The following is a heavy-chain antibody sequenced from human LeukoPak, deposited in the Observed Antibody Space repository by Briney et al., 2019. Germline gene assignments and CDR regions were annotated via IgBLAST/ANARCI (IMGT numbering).Heavy chain of an antibody. Sequence: GGSLRLSCAASGFTFSGYAMSWVRQAPGKGLGWVASLNLDGSDKYYVDSVKGRFTISRDNAKNSLYLQMDSLRVEDTAVYYCAKGKRYPDYWGQGTLVTVSS. J-gene: IGHJ4*02. D-gene: IGHD1-1*01. CDR1: GFTFSGYA. V-gene: IGHV3-7*03. CDR3: AKGKRYPDY. CDR2: LNLDGSDK.